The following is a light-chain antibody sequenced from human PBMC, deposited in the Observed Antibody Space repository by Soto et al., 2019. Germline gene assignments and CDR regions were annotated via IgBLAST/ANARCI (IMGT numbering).Light chain of an antibody. CDR2: QVS. CDR1: SSDVGGYTY. CDR3: GSYTNSNTRV. V-gene: IGLV2-14*01. J-gene: IGLJ3*02. Sequence: QSVLTQPASVSGSPGQSITISCTGTSSDVGGYTYVSWYQQHPGKAPKLMIYQVSKRPSGVSNRFSGSKSGNTASLTISGLQSEDESDYYCGSYTNSNTRVFGGGTKLTVL.